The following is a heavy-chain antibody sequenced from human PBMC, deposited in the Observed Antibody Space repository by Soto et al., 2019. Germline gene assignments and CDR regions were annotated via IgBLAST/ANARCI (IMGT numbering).Heavy chain of an antibody. CDR1: GFTFSSYG. CDR2: ISYDGSYK. J-gene: IGHJ4*02. D-gene: IGHD6-13*01. V-gene: IGHV3-30*18. CDR3: AKEAPYSSSWTPNFDC. Sequence: QVQLVESGGGVVQPGRSLRLSCAASGFTFSSYGMHWVRQAPGKGLEWVAVISYDGSYKYSADSVKGRFTISRDNSKNTLYLQMNSLRAEDTAVYYCAKEAPYSSSWTPNFDCWGQGTLVTVSS.